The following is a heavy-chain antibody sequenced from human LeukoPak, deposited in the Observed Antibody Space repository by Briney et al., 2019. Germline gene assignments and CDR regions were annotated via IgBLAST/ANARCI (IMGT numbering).Heavy chain of an antibody. V-gene: IGHV4-38-2*01. CDR2: ICHSGST. CDR3: ASSYCSSTSCYSSPPNHDY. CDR1: GYSISSGYY. D-gene: IGHD2-2*02. Sequence: KPSETLSLTCAVSGYSISSGYYWGWIRQPPGKGLEWIGSICHSGSTYYNPSLKSRVTISVDTSKNQFSLKLSSVTAADTAVYYCASSYCSSTSCYSSPPNHDYWGQGTLVTVSS. J-gene: IGHJ4*02.